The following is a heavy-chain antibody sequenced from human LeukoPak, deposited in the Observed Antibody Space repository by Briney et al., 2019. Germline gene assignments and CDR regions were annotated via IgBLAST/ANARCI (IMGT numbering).Heavy chain of an antibody. CDR2: IYRTGTT. CDR1: GYSISTAYY. J-gene: IGHJ4*02. D-gene: IGHD6-6*01. CDR3: ARGTGSYSSSADY. V-gene: IGHV4-38-2*02. Sequence: SETLPLTCTVSGYSISTAYYWSWIRQPPGKGLEWIGTIYRTGTTYYNPSLKSRVTISVDTSKNQFSLRLSSVTAADTAVYYCARGTGSYSSSADYWGQGTLVTVSS.